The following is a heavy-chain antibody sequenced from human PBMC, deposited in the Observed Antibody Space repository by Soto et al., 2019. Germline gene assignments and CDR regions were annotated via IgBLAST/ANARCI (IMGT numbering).Heavy chain of an antibody. Sequence: EVQLVESGGCLVKPGGSLRLSCAASGFTFSSYSMNWVRQAPGKGLEWVSSISSSSSYIYYADSVKGRFTISRDNAKNSLYLQMNSLRAEDTAVYYCARVGVLRFLEWLFPYYYMDVWGKGTTVTVSS. V-gene: IGHV3-21*01. D-gene: IGHD3-3*01. CDR2: ISSSSSYI. J-gene: IGHJ6*03. CDR3: ARVGVLRFLEWLFPYYYMDV. CDR1: GFTFSSYS.